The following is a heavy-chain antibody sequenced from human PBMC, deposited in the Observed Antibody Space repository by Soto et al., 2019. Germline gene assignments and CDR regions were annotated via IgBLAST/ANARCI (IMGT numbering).Heavy chain of an antibody. CDR3: AKLWGRRVIEARFDY. J-gene: IGHJ4*02. V-gene: IGHV3-23*01. CDR2: ISGSGGST. D-gene: IGHD3-16*01. Sequence: EVQLLESGGGLVQPGGSLRLSCAASGFTFSSYAMSWVRQAPGKGLEWVSAISGSGGSTYYADSVKGRFTISRDNSKNTLYLQMNSLRAEDTAGYYCAKLWGRRVIEARFDYWGQGALVTVSS. CDR1: GFTFSSYA.